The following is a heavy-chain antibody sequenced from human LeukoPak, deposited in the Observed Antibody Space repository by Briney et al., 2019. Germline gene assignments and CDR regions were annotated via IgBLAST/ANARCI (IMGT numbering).Heavy chain of an antibody. V-gene: IGHV3-30*03. J-gene: IGHJ3*02. CDR1: GFSFSSYG. CDR2: ISYDGSNT. CDR3: ARVRSVGGNPHAFNI. Sequence: GGSLRLSCAASGFSFSSYGLHWVRQAPGKGLEWVAVISYDGSNTYYADSVRGRFTISRDNAKNSLYLQMNSLRVEDTALYYCARVRSVGGNPHAFNIWGQGTMVTVSS. D-gene: IGHD4-23*01.